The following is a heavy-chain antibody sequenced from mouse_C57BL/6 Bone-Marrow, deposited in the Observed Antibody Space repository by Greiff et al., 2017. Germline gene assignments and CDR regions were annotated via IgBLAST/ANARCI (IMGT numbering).Heavy chain of an antibody. J-gene: IGHJ3*01. Sequence: QVQLQQSGAELVKPGASVKLSCTASGYTFTSYWMHWVKQRPGQGLEWIGMIHPNSGSTNYNAKFKSKATLTVDKTSSTAYMQLSSRTSEDAAVYYWAYDGRAYWGQGTLVTVSA. D-gene: IGHD2-3*01. CDR1: GYTFTSYW. CDR3: AYDGRAY. V-gene: IGHV1-64*01. CDR2: IHPNSGST.